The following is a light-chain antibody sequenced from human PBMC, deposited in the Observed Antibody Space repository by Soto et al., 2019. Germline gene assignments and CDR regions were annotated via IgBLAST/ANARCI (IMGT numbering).Light chain of an antibody. CDR2: AAS. Sequence: DIQMTQSPSSLAASVGDRVTITCRASQSIGTYLNWYQQKIGTAPKLLIYAASSLQSGVPSRFSGSGSGTVFTLPISSLHPKDFATYFFQLCLTPPYIFAQGTKVE. CDR1: QSIGTY. V-gene: IGKV1-39*01. CDR3: QLCLTPPYI. J-gene: IGKJ2*01.